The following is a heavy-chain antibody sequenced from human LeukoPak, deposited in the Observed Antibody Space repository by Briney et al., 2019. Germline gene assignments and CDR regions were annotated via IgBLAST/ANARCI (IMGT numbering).Heavy chain of an antibody. V-gene: IGHV1-69*05. D-gene: IGHD3-22*01. Sequence: SVKVSCKASGGTFSSYAISWVRQAPGQGLEWMGGIIPIFGTANYAQKFQGRVTITTDGSTSTAYMELSSLRSEDTAVYYCASPFYYDSSGYDDDAFDIWGQGTMVTVSS. CDR2: IIPIFGTA. CDR1: GGTFSSYA. CDR3: ASPFYYDSSGYDDDAFDI. J-gene: IGHJ3*02.